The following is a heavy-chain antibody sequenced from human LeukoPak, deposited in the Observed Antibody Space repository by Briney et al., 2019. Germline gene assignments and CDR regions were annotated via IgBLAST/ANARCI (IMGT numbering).Heavy chain of an antibody. Sequence: GGSLRLSCAASGFTFSSYEMNWVRQAPGKGLEWVSYISSSGSTIYYADSVKGRFTISRDNAKNSLYLQMNSLRAEDTAVYYCARGNRDSDACDYWGQGTLVTVSS. V-gene: IGHV3-48*03. D-gene: IGHD5-24*01. CDR3: ARGNRDSDACDY. J-gene: IGHJ4*02. CDR2: ISSSGSTI. CDR1: GFTFSSYE.